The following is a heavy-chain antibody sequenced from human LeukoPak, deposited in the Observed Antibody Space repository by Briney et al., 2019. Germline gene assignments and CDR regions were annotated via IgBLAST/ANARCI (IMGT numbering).Heavy chain of an antibody. D-gene: IGHD3-10*01. J-gene: IGHJ4*02. Sequence: ASVKVSCKSSGYTFTGYYMHWVRQAPGQGLEWMGWINPNSGGTNYAQKFQGRVTMTEDTSTDTAYMELSSLRSEDTAVYYCATVWFGELSNFDYWGQGTLVTVSS. V-gene: IGHV1-2*02. CDR2: INPNSGGT. CDR1: GYTFTGYY. CDR3: ATVWFGELSNFDY.